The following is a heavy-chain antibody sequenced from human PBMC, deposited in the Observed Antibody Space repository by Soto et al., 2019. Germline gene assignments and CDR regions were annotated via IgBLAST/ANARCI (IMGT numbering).Heavy chain of an antibody. CDR3: ARNMDGDYDAFDI. J-gene: IGHJ3*02. CDR2: INPNSGGT. Sequence: ASVKVSCKASGYTSTGYYMHWVRQAPGQGLEWMGWINPNSGGTNYAQKFQGWVTMTRDTSISTAYMELSRLRSDDTAVYYCARNMDGDYDAFDIWGQGTMVTVSS. CDR1: GYTSTGYY. D-gene: IGHD4-17*01. V-gene: IGHV1-2*04.